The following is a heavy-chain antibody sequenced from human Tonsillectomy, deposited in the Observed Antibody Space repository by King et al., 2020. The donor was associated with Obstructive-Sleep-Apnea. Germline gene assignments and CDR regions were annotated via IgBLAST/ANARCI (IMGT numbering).Heavy chain of an antibody. Sequence: QLVQSGGGLVQPGGSLRLSCAASGFTFSRYLMNWVRQPPGKGLEWVATIKQDGSEKSYVDSVKGRFTISRDNAKNSRYLELNNLRAEDTAVYYCARDWDRDGDSLFDYWGQGTLVTVSS. D-gene: IGHD4-17*01. CDR3: ARDWDRDGDSLFDY. CDR1: GFTFSRYL. V-gene: IGHV3-7*03. CDR2: IKQDGSEK. J-gene: IGHJ4*02.